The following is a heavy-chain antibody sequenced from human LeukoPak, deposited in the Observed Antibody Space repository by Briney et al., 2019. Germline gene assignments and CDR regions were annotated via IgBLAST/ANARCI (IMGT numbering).Heavy chain of an antibody. CDR2: INHSGST. D-gene: IGHD6-19*01. CDR3: ARDGYSSGWFDY. V-gene: IGHV4-34*01. Sequence: SETLSLTCAVYGGSFSGYYWSWIRQPPGKGLEWIGEINHSGSTNYNPSLKSRVTISVDTSKNQFSLKLSSVTAADTAVYYCARDGYSSGWFDYWGQGTLVTASS. J-gene: IGHJ4*02. CDR1: GGSFSGYY.